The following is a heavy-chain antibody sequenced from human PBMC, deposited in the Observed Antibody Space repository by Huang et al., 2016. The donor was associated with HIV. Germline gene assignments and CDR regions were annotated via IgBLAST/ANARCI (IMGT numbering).Heavy chain of an antibody. CDR2: IQHTVTT. V-gene: IGHV4-59*02. Sequence: QVQLQESGPGVVKPSETLSLTCSVSGGSVSKFYWSWLRQPPGKGLDCIGYIQHTVTTNVNPSLKSRATISIDTSKNQFALMLSSATAADTAVYYCARAPSRAFGTVFDSWGQGSLVIVSS. CDR1: GGSVSKFY. J-gene: IGHJ4*02. D-gene: IGHD3-10*01. CDR3: ARAPSRAFGTVFDS.